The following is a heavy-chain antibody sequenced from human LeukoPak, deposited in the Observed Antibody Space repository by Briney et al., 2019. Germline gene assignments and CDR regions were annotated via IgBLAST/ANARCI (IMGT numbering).Heavy chain of an antibody. V-gene: IGHV3-7*01. Sequence: GGSLRLSCAASGFTFSNAWMSWVRQAPGKGLEWVANTKQDGSEKHYVDSVKGRFTISRDNAKNSVYLQMNSLRAEDTAVYYCVREFLVAFDSWGQGTLVTVSS. J-gene: IGHJ5*01. CDR1: GFTFSNAW. CDR2: TKQDGSEK. CDR3: VREFLVAFDS. D-gene: IGHD2/OR15-2a*01.